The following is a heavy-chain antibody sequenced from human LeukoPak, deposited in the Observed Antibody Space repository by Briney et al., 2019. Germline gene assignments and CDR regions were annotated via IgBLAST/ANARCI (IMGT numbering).Heavy chain of an antibody. V-gene: IGHV3-21*01. CDR3: ARVSARFLEWLHYYYYYYMDV. D-gene: IGHD3-3*01. CDR1: GFTVSSNS. J-gene: IGHJ6*03. CDR2: ISSSSSYI. Sequence: GGSLRLSCTVSGFTVSSNSMSWVRQAPGKGLEWVSSISSSSSYIYYADSVKGRFTISRDNAKNSLYLQMNSLRAEDTAVYYCARVSARFLEWLHYYYYYYMDVWGKGTTVTVSS.